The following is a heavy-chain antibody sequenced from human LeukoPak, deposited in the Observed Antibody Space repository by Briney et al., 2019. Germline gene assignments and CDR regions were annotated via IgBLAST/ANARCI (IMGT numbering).Heavy chain of an antibody. D-gene: IGHD5-12*01. CDR3: AKGPGARGHFNWFDP. J-gene: IGHJ5*02. CDR1: AFTFANFG. V-gene: IGHV3-48*04. CDR2: ITASSTTI. Sequence: GGSLRLSCAASAFTFANFGMSWVRQAPGKGLEWISYITASSTTIYYADSVKGRFTISRDNAKNSLYLQMNGLRGEDTAVYYCAKGPGARGHFNWFDPWGQGTLVTVSS.